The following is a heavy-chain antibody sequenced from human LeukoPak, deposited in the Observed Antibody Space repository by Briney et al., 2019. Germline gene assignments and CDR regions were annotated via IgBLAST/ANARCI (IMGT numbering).Heavy chain of an antibody. Sequence: GGSLRLSCAVSGFTFSSYAMSWVRQVPGKGLEWVSAISGSGGSTYYADSVKGRFTISRDNSKNTLYLQMNSLRAEDTAAYYCAKDGRLLGSSTSCFDVWGQGTLVTVSS. D-gene: IGHD2-2*01. CDR3: AKDGRLLGSSTSCFDV. CDR1: GFTFSSYA. CDR2: ISGSGGST. V-gene: IGHV3-23*01. J-gene: IGHJ4*02.